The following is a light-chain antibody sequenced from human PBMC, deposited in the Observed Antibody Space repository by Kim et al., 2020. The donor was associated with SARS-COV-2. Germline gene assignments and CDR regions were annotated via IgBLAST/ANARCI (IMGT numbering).Light chain of an antibody. CDR1: SSDVGGYNY. J-gene: IGLJ3*02. CDR2: DVS. V-gene: IGLV2-14*01. CDR3: SSYTSSSPPA. Sequence: QSALTQPASVSGSPGQSITISCTGTSSDVGGYNYVSWYQQHPGKAPKLMIYDVSKRPSGVSNRFSGSKSGNTASLTISGLQAEDEADYYCSSYTSSSPPAFGGGTQLTVL.